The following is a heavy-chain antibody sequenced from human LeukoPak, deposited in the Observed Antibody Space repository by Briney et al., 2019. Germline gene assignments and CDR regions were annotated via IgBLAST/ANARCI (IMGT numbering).Heavy chain of an antibody. CDR1: GDSVSSNSAA. CDR2: TYYRSKWYN. V-gene: IGHV6-1*01. CDR3: ARDDRGCDILTAYYCYYYGMDV. J-gene: IGHJ6*02. D-gene: IGHD3-9*01. Sequence: SQTLSLTCAISGDSVSSNSAAWNWIRQSPSRGLEWLGKTYYRSKWYNDYAVSVKSRITINPDTSKNQFSLQLNSVTPEDTAVYYCARDDRGCDILTAYYCYYYGMDVWGQGTSVTVSS.